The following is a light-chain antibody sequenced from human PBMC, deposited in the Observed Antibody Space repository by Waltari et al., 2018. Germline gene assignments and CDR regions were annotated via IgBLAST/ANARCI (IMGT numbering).Light chain of an antibody. J-gene: IGKJ4*01. CDR3: MQSIQLPLT. V-gene: IGKV2D-29*01. CDR1: QSLQHSDGKTY. CDR2: EVS. Sequence: DIVVTQTPLSLSVHPGQAASIPFKSSQSLQHSDGKTYFYWYLQKPGQPPQLLIYEVSNRFSGVPDRFSGSGSGTDTILKISRVEDEDVGVYYCMQSIQLPLTFGEGTKVEIK.